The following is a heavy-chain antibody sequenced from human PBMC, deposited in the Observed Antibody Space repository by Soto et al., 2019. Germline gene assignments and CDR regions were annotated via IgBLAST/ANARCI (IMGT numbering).Heavy chain of an antibody. CDR1: VGSISSYY. CDR2: IYYSGSA. V-gene: IGHV4-59*01. D-gene: IGHD3-10*01. Sequence: PSETLSLTCTVSVGSISSYYWIWIRQPPGKGLEWIGYIYYSGSADYSPSLKSRVTISVDTSKNQFSLKLSSVTAADTAVYYCARNGGGSGSYYHNYGMDVWGQGTTVTVSS. CDR3: ARNGGGSGSYYHNYGMDV. J-gene: IGHJ6*02.